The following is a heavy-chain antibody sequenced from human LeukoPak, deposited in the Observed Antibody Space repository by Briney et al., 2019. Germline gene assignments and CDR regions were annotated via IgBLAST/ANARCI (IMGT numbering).Heavy chain of an antibody. CDR1: GFTFSSYA. CDR2: ISGSGGST. CDR3: AKDPGTVIAVAGTFQH. V-gene: IGHV3-23*01. J-gene: IGHJ1*01. D-gene: IGHD6-19*01. Sequence: PGGSLRLSCAASGFTFSSYAMSWVRQAPGKGLEWDSAISGSGGSTYYADSVKGRFTISRDNSKNTLYLQMNSLRAEDTAVYYCAKDPGTVIAVAGTFQHWGQGTLVTVSS.